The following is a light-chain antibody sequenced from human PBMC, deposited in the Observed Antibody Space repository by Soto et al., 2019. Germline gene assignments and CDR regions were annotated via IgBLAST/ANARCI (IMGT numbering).Light chain of an antibody. Sequence: SVLTQPPSVSAAPGQQVTISCSGSSSNIGNDHVSWYQHLPGTAPKLLIYDNDKRPSGIPDRFSASKSGTSTTLGITGLQTVDEADYYCGAWDSSLTFYVFGAGTKVTAL. V-gene: IGLV1-51*01. CDR1: SSNIGNDH. J-gene: IGLJ1*01. CDR3: GAWDSSLTFYV. CDR2: DND.